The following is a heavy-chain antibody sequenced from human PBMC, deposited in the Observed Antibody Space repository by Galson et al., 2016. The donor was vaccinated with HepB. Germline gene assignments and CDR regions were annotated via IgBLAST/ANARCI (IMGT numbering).Heavy chain of an antibody. Sequence: ETLSLTCTVSGGSINTPSSYWDWVRQPPGRDLEWIGDLYYRGNTYYNPSLKSRVSMSMDASKNQFSLSLTSVTAADTAVYYCARRHYFDVAGYSAFDPWGQGTLVIVSA. CDR2: LYYRGNT. J-gene: IGHJ5*02. CDR1: GGSINTPSSY. V-gene: IGHV4-39*01. D-gene: IGHD3-22*01. CDR3: ARRHYFDVAGYSAFDP.